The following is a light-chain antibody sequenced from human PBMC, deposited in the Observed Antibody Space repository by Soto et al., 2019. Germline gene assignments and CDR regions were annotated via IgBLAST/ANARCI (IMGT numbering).Light chain of an antibody. J-gene: IGKJ5*01. V-gene: IGKV1-39*01. CDR1: QSISNY. CDR3: QQSYSTPIT. Sequence: DLQMTQSPFSLSASVGDSVTIXXRSSQSISNYLNWYQQKPGKAPKXXIYAASNLQSGVPSRFSGSGSGTDFTLTISSLQPEDFATYYCQQSYSTPITFGQGTRLEI. CDR2: AAS.